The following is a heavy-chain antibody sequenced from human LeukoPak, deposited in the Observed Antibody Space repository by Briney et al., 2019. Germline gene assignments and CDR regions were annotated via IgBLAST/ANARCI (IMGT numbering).Heavy chain of an antibody. Sequence: GGSLRLSCSASGFTFSSYAMSWVRQAPGKGLEWVSSISGSGGSTHYADSVKGRFTISRDKTKNTLYLQMNSLRAEDTAVYYCAKSAYYDASGYYREYYFDYWGQGTLVTVSS. V-gene: IGHV3-23*01. J-gene: IGHJ4*02. D-gene: IGHD3-22*01. CDR1: GFTFSSYA. CDR3: AKSAYYDASGYYREYYFDY. CDR2: ISGSGGST.